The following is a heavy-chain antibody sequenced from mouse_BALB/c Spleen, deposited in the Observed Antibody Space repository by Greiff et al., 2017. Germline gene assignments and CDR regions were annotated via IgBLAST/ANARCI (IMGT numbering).Heavy chain of an antibody. J-gene: IGHJ3*01. CDR3: ARSVYYSYDGFAY. CDR2: INPSTGYT. D-gene: IGHD2-12*01. Sequence: LVESGAELAKPGASVKMSCTASGYTFTSYWMHWVKQRPGQGLEWIGYINPSTGYTESNQKFKDKATLTEDKSSSTAYMHLSSLSSEDSAVYYCARSVYYSYDGFAYWGQGTLVTVSA. V-gene: IGHV1-7*01. CDR1: GYTFTSYW.